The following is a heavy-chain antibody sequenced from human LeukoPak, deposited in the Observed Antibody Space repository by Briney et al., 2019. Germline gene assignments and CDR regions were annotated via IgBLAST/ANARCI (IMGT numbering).Heavy chain of an antibody. J-gene: IGHJ5*02. CDR3: ARGGHNWNYGGNWFDP. Sequence: SETLSLTCTVSGGSISSYYWSWIRQPPGKGLEWIGYIYYSGSTNYNPSLKSRVTISVDTSKNQFSLKLSSVTAADTAVYYCARGGHNWNYGGNWFDPWGQGTLVTVSS. CDR1: GGSISSYY. D-gene: IGHD1-7*01. V-gene: IGHV4-59*01. CDR2: IYYSGST.